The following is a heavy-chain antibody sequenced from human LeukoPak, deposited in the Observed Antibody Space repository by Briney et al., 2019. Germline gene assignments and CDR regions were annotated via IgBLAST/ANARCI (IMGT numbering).Heavy chain of an antibody. CDR2: ISGSGGST. D-gene: IGHD6-19*01. CDR3: AKGREWLVQYYFDY. V-gene: IGHV3-23*01. J-gene: IGHJ4*02. CDR1: GFTFSSYA. Sequence: GGSLRLSCAASGFTFSSYAMSWVRQAPGKGLEWVSAISGSGGSTCYADSVKGRFTISRDNSKNTLYLQMNSLRAEDTAVYYCAKGREWLVQYYFDYWGQGTLVTVSS.